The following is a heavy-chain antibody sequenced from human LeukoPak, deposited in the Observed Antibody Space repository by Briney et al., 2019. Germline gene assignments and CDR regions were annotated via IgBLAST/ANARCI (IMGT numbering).Heavy chain of an antibody. Sequence: PGGSLRLSCAASGFTFSSYSMNWVRQAPGKGLEWVSSISSSSSYIYYADSVKGRFTISRDNAKNSLQLQMNSLSGEDTAVYYCARIRGGYCSTSSCPLGYYGMDVWGQGTTVTVSS. V-gene: IGHV3-21*01. D-gene: IGHD2-2*01. CDR1: GFTFSSYS. CDR2: ISSSSSYI. J-gene: IGHJ6*02. CDR3: ARIRGGYCSTSSCPLGYYGMDV.